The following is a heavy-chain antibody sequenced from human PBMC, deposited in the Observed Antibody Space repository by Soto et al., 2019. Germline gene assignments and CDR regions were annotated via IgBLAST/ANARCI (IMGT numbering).Heavy chain of an antibody. CDR1: GGSISSYY. V-gene: IGHV4-59*01. CDR2: IYYSGST. J-gene: IGHJ6*02. Sequence: SETMSLTCTVSGGSISSYYWSWIRQHPGKGLEWIGYIYYSGSTNYNPSLKSRVTISVDTSKNQFSLKLSSVTAADTAVYYCAREGVSSSWYYYYGMDVWGQGTTVTVSS. D-gene: IGHD6-13*01. CDR3: AREGVSSSWYYYYGMDV.